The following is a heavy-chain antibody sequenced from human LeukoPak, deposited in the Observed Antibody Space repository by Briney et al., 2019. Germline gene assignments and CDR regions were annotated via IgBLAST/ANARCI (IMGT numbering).Heavy chain of an antibody. CDR1: GFTFSSYW. Sequence: GGSLRLSCAASGFTFSSYWMSWVRQAPGKGLAWVANIKQDRSEKYYVDSAKGRFTISRDNAKNSLYLQMNSLRAEDTAVYYCARGGYSGSYLVNYFDYWGQGTLVTVSS. J-gene: IGHJ4*02. CDR2: IKQDRSEK. D-gene: IGHD1-26*01. CDR3: ARGGYSGSYLVNYFDY. V-gene: IGHV3-7*01.